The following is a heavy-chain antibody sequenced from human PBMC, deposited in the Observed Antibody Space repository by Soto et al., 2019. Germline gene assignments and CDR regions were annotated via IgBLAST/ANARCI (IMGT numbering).Heavy chain of an antibody. CDR3: ARHESDIVVVPARDGEAHWFDP. Sequence: PSETLSLTCTVSGGSISSSSYYWGWIRQPPGKGLEWIGSIYYSGSTYYNPSLKSRVTISVDTSKNQFSLKLSSVTAADTAVYYCARHESDIVVVPARDGEAHWFDPWGQGTLVTVS. D-gene: IGHD2-2*01. J-gene: IGHJ5*02. V-gene: IGHV4-39*01. CDR1: GGSISSSSYY. CDR2: IYYSGST.